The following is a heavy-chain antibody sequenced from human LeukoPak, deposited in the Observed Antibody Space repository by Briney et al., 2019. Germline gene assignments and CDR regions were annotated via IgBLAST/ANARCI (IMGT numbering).Heavy chain of an antibody. V-gene: IGHV3-23*01. J-gene: IGHJ4*02. CDR1: GFTFSSYV. Sequence: GGSLRLSCAASGFTFSSYVMNWVRQAPGKGLQWASAISGSGGYTNYADSVKGRFTISRDNSKNTLYLQMSSLRAEDTAVYYCAKDYGGYPFDYWGQGTLVTVSS. CDR2: ISGSGGYT. CDR3: AKDYGGYPFDY. D-gene: IGHD4-23*01.